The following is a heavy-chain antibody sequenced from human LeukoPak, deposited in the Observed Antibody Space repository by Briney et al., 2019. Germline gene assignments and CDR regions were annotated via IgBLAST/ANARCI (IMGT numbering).Heavy chain of an antibody. CDR2: IHHSGST. CDR1: GFTFGDYA. D-gene: IGHD5-12*01. Sequence: GSLRLSCTASGFTFGDYAMSWFRQAPGKGPEWIGIIHHSGSTYYNPTLKSRVTISVDTSKNQVSLKLSSVTAADTAVYYCVRDRFHSGYDVPFDYWGQGTLVTVSS. V-gene: IGHV4-38-2*02. CDR3: VRDRFHSGYDVPFDY. J-gene: IGHJ4*02.